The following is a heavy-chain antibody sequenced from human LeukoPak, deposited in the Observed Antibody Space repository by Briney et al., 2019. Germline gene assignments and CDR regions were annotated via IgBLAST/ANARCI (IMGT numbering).Heavy chain of an antibody. CDR1: GFTFNNYA. CDR2: INGNGAAT. D-gene: IGHD1-26*01. V-gene: IGHV3-23*01. J-gene: IGHJ6*03. Sequence: PGGSLRLPCVASGFTFNNYAMHWVRPAPGKGLEWVSTINGNGAATYYADSFKGRFLISRDDSKSTVYLRMNKLRVEDSGLYYCANGLAASGNFLLRDYYYFIDVWGKGTTVIVS. CDR3: ANGLAASGNFLLRDYYYFIDV.